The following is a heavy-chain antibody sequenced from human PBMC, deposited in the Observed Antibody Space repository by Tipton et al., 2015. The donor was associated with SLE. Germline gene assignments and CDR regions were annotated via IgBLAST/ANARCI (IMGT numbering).Heavy chain of an antibody. Sequence: TLSLTCAVSGYSISSGYYWGWIRQPPGKGLEWIGSIYHSGSTYYNPSLKSRVTISVDTSKNQFSLKLSSVTAADTAVYYCARDHYYDSSGYYHDAFDIWGQGTMVTVSS. J-gene: IGHJ3*02. V-gene: IGHV4-38-2*01. D-gene: IGHD3-22*01. CDR3: ARDHYYDSSGYYHDAFDI. CDR2: IYHSGST. CDR1: GYSISSGYY.